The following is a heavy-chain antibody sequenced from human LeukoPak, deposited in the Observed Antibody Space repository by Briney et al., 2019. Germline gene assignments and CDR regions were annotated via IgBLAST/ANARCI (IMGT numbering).Heavy chain of an antibody. Sequence: PGGSLRLSCAASGFTFSSYSMHWVRQAPGRGLEWVALMSYDGTNKYYADSMKGRFTISRDNAKNTLYLQMNSLRAEDTAVYYCARDGNYYDSSGPADYWGQGTLVTVSS. D-gene: IGHD3-22*01. J-gene: IGHJ4*02. V-gene: IGHV3-30*04. CDR2: MSYDGTNK. CDR3: ARDGNYYDSSGPADY. CDR1: GFTFSSYS.